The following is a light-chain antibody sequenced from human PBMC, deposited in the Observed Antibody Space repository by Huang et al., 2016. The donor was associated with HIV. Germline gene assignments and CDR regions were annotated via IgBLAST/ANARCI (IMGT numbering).Light chain of an antibody. V-gene: IGKV1-39*01. J-gene: IGKJ3*01. CDR1: QSISSY. CDR2: AAS. Sequence: IQMTQSPSSLSASVGDRVIITCRASQSISSYLNWYQQQPGKAPNLLIYAASSLQSGVPLRFSGSGSGTDFTLTIRSLQPEDFATYYCQQSYSNTFTGGAETKVDVK. CDR3: QQSYSNTFT.